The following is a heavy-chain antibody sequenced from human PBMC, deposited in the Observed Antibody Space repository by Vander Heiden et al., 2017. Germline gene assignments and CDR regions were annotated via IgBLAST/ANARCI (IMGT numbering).Heavy chain of an antibody. D-gene: IGHD4-17*01. CDR1: GFTFSSYA. CDR3: ARYRDGGYGGDYFDY. CDR2: ISYDGSNK. V-gene: IGHV3-30-3*01. J-gene: IGHJ4*02. Sequence: QVQLVESGGGVVQPGRSLRLSCAASGFTFSSYAMHWVRQAQGKGLEWVAVISYDGSNKYYADSVKGRFTISRDNSKNTLYLQMNSLRAEDTAVYYCARYRDGGYGGDYFDYWGQGTLVTVSS.